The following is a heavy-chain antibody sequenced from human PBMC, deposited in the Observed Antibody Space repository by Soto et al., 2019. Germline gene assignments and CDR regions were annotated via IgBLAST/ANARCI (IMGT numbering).Heavy chain of an antibody. CDR1: GGTFSSYA. J-gene: IGHJ4*02. V-gene: IGHV1-69*05. CDR3: ARPDYGGNSHRGFDY. Sequence: QVQLVQSGAEVKKPGSSVKVSCKASGGTFSSYAISWVRQAPGQGLEWMGGIIPIFGTANYAQKFQGRVTITPDEAESTAYMELSSLRSEDTAVYYCARPDYGGNSHRGFDYWGQGTLVTVSS. D-gene: IGHD4-17*01. CDR2: IIPIFGTA.